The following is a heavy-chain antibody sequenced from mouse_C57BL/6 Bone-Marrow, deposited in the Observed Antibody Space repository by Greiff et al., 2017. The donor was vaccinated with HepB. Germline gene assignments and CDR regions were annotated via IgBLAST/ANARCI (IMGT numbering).Heavy chain of an antibody. V-gene: IGHV5-16*01. CDR2: INYDGSST. Sequence: EVQRVESEGGLVQPGSSMKLSCTASGFTFSDYYMAWVRQVPEKGLEWVANINYDGSSTYYLDSLKSRFIISRDNAKNILYLQMSSLKSEDTATYYCARELGRVYYAMDYWGQGTSVTVSS. D-gene: IGHD4-1*01. J-gene: IGHJ4*01. CDR1: GFTFSDYY. CDR3: ARELGRVYYAMDY.